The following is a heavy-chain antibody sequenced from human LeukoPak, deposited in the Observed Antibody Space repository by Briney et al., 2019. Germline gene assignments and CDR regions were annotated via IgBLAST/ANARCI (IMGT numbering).Heavy chain of an antibody. Sequence: SETLSLTCTVSGGSISSYYWSWIRQPAGKGLEWIGEINHSGSTNYNPSLKSRVTISVDTSKNQFSLKVSSVTAADTAVYYCATGLSGSYSGWFDPWGQGTLVTVSS. J-gene: IGHJ5*02. V-gene: IGHV4-59*08. CDR3: ATGLSGSYSGWFDP. CDR2: INHSGST. CDR1: GGSISSYY. D-gene: IGHD1-26*01.